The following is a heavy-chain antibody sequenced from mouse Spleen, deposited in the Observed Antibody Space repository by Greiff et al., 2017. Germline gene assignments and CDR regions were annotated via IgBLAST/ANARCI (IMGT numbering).Heavy chain of an antibody. CDR1: GFTFSSYA. J-gene: IGHJ1*03. V-gene: IGHV5-9-1*02. Sequence: EVQGVESGEGLVKPGGSLKLSCAASGFTFSSYAMSWVRQTPEKRLEWVAYISSGGDYIYYADTVKGRFTISRDNARNTLYLQMSSLKSEDTAMYYCTRDLYYYGSSSNWYFDVWGTGTTVTVSS. CDR2: ISSGGDYI. D-gene: IGHD1-1*01. CDR3: TRDLYYYGSSSNWYFDV.